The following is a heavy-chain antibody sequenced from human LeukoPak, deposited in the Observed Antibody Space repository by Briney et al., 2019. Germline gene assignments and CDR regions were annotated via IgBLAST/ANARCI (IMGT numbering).Heavy chain of an antibody. D-gene: IGHD2-15*01. V-gene: IGHV4-31*03. Sequence: ASQTLSLTCTVSGGSISSGGYYWSWIRQHPGKGLEWIGYIYYSGSTYYNPSLKSRVTISVDTSKNQFSLKLSSVTAADTAVYYCARVNDCSGSSCFSRWFDPWGQGTLITVSS. J-gene: IGHJ5*02. CDR1: GGSISSGGYY. CDR3: ARVNDCSGSSCFSRWFDP. CDR2: IYYSGST.